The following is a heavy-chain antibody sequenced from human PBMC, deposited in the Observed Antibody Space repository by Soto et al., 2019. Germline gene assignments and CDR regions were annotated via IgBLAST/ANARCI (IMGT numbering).Heavy chain of an antibody. CDR3: VRAVRGATTNWFDP. V-gene: IGHV4-34*01. J-gene: IGHJ5*02. Sequence: SETLSLTCAVYGGSFSGYYWSWIRQPPGKGLEWIGYIYYTGTTFYNPSLRSRVTISIDTSKSQFSLNLSSVTAADTAVYYCVRAVRGATTNWFDPWGQGTLVTVSS. CDR1: GGSFSGYY. D-gene: IGHD1-1*01. CDR2: IYYTGTT.